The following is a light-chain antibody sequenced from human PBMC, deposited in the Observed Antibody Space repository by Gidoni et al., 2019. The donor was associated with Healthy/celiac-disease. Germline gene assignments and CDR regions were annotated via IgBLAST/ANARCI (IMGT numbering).Light chain of an antibody. Sequence: DIQLTQHPSSLPPSVGDRVTITCRASQSISSYLNWYQQKPGKAPKLLIYAASSLQSGVPSRFSGSGSGTDFTLTISSLQPEDFATYYCQQSYSTPWTFGQGTKVEIK. V-gene: IGKV1-39*01. CDR3: QQSYSTPWT. CDR1: QSISSY. CDR2: AAS. J-gene: IGKJ1*01.